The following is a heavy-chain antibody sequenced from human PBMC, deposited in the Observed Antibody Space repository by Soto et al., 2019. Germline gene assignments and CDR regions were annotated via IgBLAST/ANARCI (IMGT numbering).Heavy chain of an antibody. J-gene: IGHJ5*02. Sequence: QVQLQESGPGLVKPSETLYLTCTVSGGSISSYFWSWIRQPPGKGLEWIAYIYHSGSTNYNPSLKSRASISVDMSKNQFSLKLSSVTAEDTAVYYCARRFDLIWNWFDPWGQGTLVTVSS. V-gene: IGHV4-59*08. CDR2: IYHSGST. CDR3: ARRFDLIWNWFDP. CDR1: GGSISSYF. D-gene: IGHD2-15*01.